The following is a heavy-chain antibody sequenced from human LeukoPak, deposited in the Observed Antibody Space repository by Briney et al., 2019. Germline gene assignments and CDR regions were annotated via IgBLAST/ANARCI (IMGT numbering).Heavy chain of an antibody. CDR2: ISYDGSNK. CDR1: GFTFSSYA. CDR3: ARSLVVAEYYFDY. J-gene: IGHJ4*02. Sequence: PGGSLRLSCAASGFTFSSYAMHWVRQAPGKGLEWVAVISYDGSNKYYADSVKGRFTISRDNSKNTLYLQMNSLRAEDTAVYYCARSLVVAEYYFDYWGQGTLVTVSS. D-gene: IGHD6-19*01. V-gene: IGHV3-30-3*01.